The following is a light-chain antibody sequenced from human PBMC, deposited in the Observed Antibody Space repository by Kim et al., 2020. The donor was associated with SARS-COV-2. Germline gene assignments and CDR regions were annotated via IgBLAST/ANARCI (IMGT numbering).Light chain of an antibody. CDR2: DVS. Sequence: VSGSHGQSITISCTGATSDPYVAWYQQHPDKAPKLTIYDVSKRPSGVSDRFSGFKSGNTASLTISGLQAEDEAHYFCTSYTGDTTVFGPGTKVTVL. CDR3: TSYTGDTTV. CDR1: TSDPY. J-gene: IGLJ1*01. V-gene: IGLV2-14*03.